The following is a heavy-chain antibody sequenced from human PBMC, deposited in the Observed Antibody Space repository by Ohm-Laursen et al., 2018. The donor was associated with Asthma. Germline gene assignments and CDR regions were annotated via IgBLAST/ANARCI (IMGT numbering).Heavy chain of an antibody. Sequence: SLRLSCAASGFTFSIYALHWVRQAPGKGLEWVAIISSAETYKNYANSVKGRFTISKDNSKNTLFLQMNSLRPDDTAVYYCARVLSYYDHSSYYDRIDYWGQGSLVTVSS. CDR3: ARVLSYYDHSSYYDRIDY. CDR2: ISSAETYK. V-gene: IGHV3-30*04. CDR1: GFTFSIYA. D-gene: IGHD3-22*01. J-gene: IGHJ4*02.